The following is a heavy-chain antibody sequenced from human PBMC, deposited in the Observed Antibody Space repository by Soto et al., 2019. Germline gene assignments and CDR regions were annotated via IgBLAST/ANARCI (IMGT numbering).Heavy chain of an antibody. J-gene: IGHJ4*02. CDR1: GSSISSGGYS. D-gene: IGHD6-13*01. Sequence: TLSLTCAITGSSISSGGYSWSWIRQPPGKGLEWIGYMYHSGSTYYNPSLKSRVTISIDRSKNQFSLKLSSVTDADTAVYYCARGETQQQRDYWGQGTLVTVS. V-gene: IGHV4-30-2*01. CDR3: ARGETQQQRDY. CDR2: MYHSGST.